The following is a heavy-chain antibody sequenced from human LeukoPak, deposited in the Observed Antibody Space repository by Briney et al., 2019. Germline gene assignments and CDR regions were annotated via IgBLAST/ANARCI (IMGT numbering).Heavy chain of an antibody. V-gene: IGHV4-39*07. CDR3: ARTLAVAGRGYFDY. D-gene: IGHD6-19*01. CDR2: IYYSGST. Sequence: SETLSLTCTVSGGSISSSSYYWGWIRQPPGKGLEWIGSIYYSGSTYYNPSLKSRVTISVDTSKNQFSLKLSSVTAADTAVYYCARTLAVAGRGYFDYWGQGTLVTVSS. J-gene: IGHJ4*02. CDR1: GGSISSSSYY.